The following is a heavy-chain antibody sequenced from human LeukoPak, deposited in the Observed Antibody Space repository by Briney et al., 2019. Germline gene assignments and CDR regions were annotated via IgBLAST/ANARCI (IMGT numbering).Heavy chain of an antibody. CDR2: IKQDGSDK. CDR1: GFTFSSYW. Sequence: GGSLRLSCAASGFTFSSYWMTWVRQAPGKGLEWVASIKQDGSDKYYVDSVKGRFTISRDNAKNSVYLQMNSLRVEDTAVFYCARDSGTGWNYWGQGTLGAVSS. V-gene: IGHV3-7*01. CDR3: ARDSGTGWNY. J-gene: IGHJ4*02. D-gene: IGHD3/OR15-3a*01.